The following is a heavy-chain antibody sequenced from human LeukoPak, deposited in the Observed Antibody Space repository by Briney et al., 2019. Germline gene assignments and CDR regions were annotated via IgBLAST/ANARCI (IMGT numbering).Heavy chain of an antibody. J-gene: IGHJ3*02. CDR1: GGSISSGDYY. V-gene: IGHV4-30-4*02. CDR2: IYYSGST. D-gene: IGHD6-13*01. CDR3: ARHSAHSSTNDAFDI. Sequence: SETLSLTCTVSGGSISSGDYYWSWLRQPPGKGLEWIGYIYYSGSTYYNPSLKSRVTISVDTSKNQFSLKLSSVTAADTAVYYCARHSAHSSTNDAFDIWGQGTMVTVSS.